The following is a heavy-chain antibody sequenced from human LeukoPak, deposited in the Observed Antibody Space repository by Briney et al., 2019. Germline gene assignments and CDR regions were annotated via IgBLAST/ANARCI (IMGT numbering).Heavy chain of an antibody. CDR2: IDKSGDL. D-gene: IGHD4-11*01. Sequence: GGSLRLSCAASGFTLSTYTVNWVRQSPGKGLEWVSTIDKSGDLHYADSVKGRFTISRDSAKNSLYLQMNSLRAEDTAVYYCVRDAPYSHFDYWGQGTLVTVSS. CDR1: GFTLSTYT. J-gene: IGHJ4*02. CDR3: VRDAPYSHFDY. V-gene: IGHV3-21*01.